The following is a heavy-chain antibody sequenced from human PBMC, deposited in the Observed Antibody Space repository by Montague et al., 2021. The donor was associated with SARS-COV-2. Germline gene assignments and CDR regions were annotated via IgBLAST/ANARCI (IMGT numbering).Heavy chain of an antibody. J-gene: IGHJ4*02. CDR3: ARRGRPYSGYTTGYFDY. CDR1: GYIFISHW. CDR2: MDPGDSDT. Sequence: QSGAEVKKPGDSLRISCKVSGYIFISHWITWVRQMPGKGLEWMGRMDPGDSDTTYSPSSQGHVSISVDKSISTAYLQWSSLKASDTAMYYCARRGRPYSGYTTGYFDYWGQGTLVTVSS. D-gene: IGHD5-12*01. V-gene: IGHV5-10-1*01.